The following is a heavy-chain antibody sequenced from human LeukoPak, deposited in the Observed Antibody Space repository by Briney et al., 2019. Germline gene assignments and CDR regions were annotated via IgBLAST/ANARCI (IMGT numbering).Heavy chain of an antibody. J-gene: IGHJ4*02. Sequence: GGALRLSCAASGFTFSSYWMHWVRQAPGKGLVWVSHINGDGGSTTYAASVKGRFTISRDNAKNTLYLQMNSLRAEDTAVFYCTRFLNYGFDYWGQGTLVTVSS. CDR3: TRFLNYGFDY. D-gene: IGHD5-24*01. CDR1: GFTFSSYW. V-gene: IGHV3-74*03. CDR2: INGDGGST.